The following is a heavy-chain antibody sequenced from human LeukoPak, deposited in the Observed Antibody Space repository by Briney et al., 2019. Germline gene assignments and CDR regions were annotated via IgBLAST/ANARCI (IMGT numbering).Heavy chain of an antibody. CDR2: ISGSGGST. J-gene: IGHJ4*02. Sequence: GGSLRLSCAASGFTFSSYAMSWVRQAPGKGLEWVSAISGSGGSTYYADSVKGRFTISRDNSKNTLYLQMNSLRAEDTAVYYCAKDPADYDFWSGPFDYWGQGTLVTVSS. CDR3: AKDPADYDFWSGPFDY. CDR1: GFTFSSYA. V-gene: IGHV3-23*01. D-gene: IGHD3-3*01.